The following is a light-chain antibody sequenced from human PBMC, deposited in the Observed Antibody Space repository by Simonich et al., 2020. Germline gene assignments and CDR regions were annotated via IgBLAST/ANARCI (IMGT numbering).Light chain of an antibody. Sequence: QSALTQPVSVSGSPGQSITISCTGTSSDVGGYNYVSLYQQHPGKAPKLMIYDVSKRPSGVSNRFSGSKSGNTASLTISGLQAEDEADYYCSSYTSSSTGVFGGGTKLTVL. CDR3: SSYTSSSTGV. CDR1: SSDVGGYNY. CDR2: DVS. V-gene: IGLV2-14*01. J-gene: IGLJ2*01.